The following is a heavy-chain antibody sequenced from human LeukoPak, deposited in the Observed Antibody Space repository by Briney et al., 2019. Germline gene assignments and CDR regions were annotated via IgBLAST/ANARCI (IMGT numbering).Heavy chain of an antibody. CDR1: GGTFSSYA. CDR3: AKGDIVVVTAIQHAFDI. CDR2: IIPIFGTA. J-gene: IGHJ3*02. D-gene: IGHD2-21*02. V-gene: IGHV1-69*06. Sequence: SVKVSCKASGGTFSSYAISWVRQAPGQGLEWMGRIIPIFGTANYAQTFQGRVTITADKSTSTAYMELSSLRSEDTAVYYCAKGDIVVVTAIQHAFDIWGQGTMVTVSS.